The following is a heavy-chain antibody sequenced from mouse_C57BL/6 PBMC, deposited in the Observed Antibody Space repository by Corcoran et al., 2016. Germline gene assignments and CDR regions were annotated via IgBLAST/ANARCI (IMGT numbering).Heavy chain of an antibody. J-gene: IGHJ2*01. CDR3: ARGVLRLYYFDY. D-gene: IGHD1-1*01. V-gene: IGHV1-84*01. CDR2: IYPGSGNT. CDR1: GYTFTDYY. Sequence: QIQLRQSGRELVKPGASVKIYCKDSGYTFTDYYINGVKQRPGQGREWIGWIYPGSGNTKYNEKFKGKATLTVDTSTSTAYMQLSSLTSEDSAVYFCARGVLRLYYFDYWGQGTTLTVSS.